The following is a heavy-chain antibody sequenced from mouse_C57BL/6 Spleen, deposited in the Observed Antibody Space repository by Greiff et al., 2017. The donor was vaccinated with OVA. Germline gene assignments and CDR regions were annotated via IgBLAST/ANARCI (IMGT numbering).Heavy chain of an antibody. CDR3: ASWLLRKDY. CDR2: IYPGDGDT. Sequence: QVQLQQSGPELVKPGASVKISCKASGYAFSSSWMNWVKQRPGKGLEWIGRIYPGDGDTNYNGKFKGKATLTADKSSSTAYMQLSSLTSEDSAVYFCASWLLRKDYWGQGTTLTVSS. D-gene: IGHD2-3*01. CDR1: GYAFSSSW. V-gene: IGHV1-82*01. J-gene: IGHJ2*01.